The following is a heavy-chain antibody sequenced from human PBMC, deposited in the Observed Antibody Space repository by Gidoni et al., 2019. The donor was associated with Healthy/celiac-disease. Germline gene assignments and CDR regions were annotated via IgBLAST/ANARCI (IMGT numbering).Heavy chain of an antibody. Sequence: EVQLVESGGGLVQPGGSLRLSCAASGFTFSSYWMSWVRQAPGKGLDWVANIKQDGSEKYYVDSVKGRFTISRDNAKNSLYLQMNSLRAEDTAVYYCVFGELLARFVYWGQGTLVTVSS. CDR2: IKQDGSEK. V-gene: IGHV3-7*03. D-gene: IGHD3-10*02. J-gene: IGHJ4*02. CDR1: GFTFSSYW. CDR3: VFGELLARFVY.